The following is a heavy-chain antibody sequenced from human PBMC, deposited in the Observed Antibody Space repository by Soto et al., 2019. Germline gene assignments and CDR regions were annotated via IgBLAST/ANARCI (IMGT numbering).Heavy chain of an antibody. J-gene: IGHJ6*03. Sequence: GESLKISCKGSGYSFTSYWIGWVRQMPGKGLEWMGIIYPGDSDTRYSPSFQGQVTISADKSISTAYLQWSSLKASDTAMYYCATRGYSGYEGDYDDYYYYMDVWGKGTTVTVSS. CDR2: IYPGDSDT. D-gene: IGHD5-12*01. CDR3: ATRGYSGYEGDYDDYYYYMDV. CDR1: GYSFTSYW. V-gene: IGHV5-51*01.